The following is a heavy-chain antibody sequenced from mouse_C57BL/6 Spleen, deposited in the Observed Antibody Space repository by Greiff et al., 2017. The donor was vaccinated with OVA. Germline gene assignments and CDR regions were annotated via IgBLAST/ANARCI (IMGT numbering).Heavy chain of an antibody. CDR2: IYPGSGST. J-gene: IGHJ3*01. CDR1: GYTFTSYW. D-gene: IGHD1-1*01. CDR3: VLDGSSSWFAY. Sequence: QVQLQQPGAELVKPGASVKMSCKASGYTFTSYWITWVKQRPGQGLEWIGDIYPGSGSTNSNEQLKSKATLTVDTSSSTACMQLSTLTSEGSAVSYCVLDGSSSWFAYWGQGTLVTVSA. V-gene: IGHV1-55*01.